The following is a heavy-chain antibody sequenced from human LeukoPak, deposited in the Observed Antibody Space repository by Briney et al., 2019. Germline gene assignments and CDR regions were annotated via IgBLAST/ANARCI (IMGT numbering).Heavy chain of an antibody. J-gene: IGHJ1*01. D-gene: IGHD3-22*01. V-gene: IGHV4-34*01. CDR1: GGSFSGYY. CDR2: IYYSGST. Sequence: SETLSLTCAVYGGSFSGYYWSWIRQPPGKGLEWIGSIYYSGSTYYNPSHKSRVTISVDTSKNQFSLKLSSVTAADTAVYYCARAGSGYYYGYFQHWGQGTLVTVSS. CDR3: ARAGSGYYYGYFQH.